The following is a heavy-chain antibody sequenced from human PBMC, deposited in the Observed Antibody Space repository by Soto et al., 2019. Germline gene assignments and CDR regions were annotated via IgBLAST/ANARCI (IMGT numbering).Heavy chain of an antibody. CDR2: IYYSGST. D-gene: IGHD3-3*01. J-gene: IGHJ6*03. CDR1: GGSISSYY. CDR3: ARWGYDFWSGYYTGGNYMDV. V-gene: IGHV4-59*01. Sequence: SETLSLTCTFSGGSISSYYWIWIRQPPGKGLEWIGYIYYSGSTNYNPSLKSRVTISVDTSKNQFSLKLSSVTAADTAVYYCARWGYDFWSGYYTGGNYMDVWGKGTTVTVSS.